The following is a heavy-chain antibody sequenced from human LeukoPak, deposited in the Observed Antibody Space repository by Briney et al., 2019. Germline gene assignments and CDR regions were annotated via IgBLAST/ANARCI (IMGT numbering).Heavy chain of an antibody. CDR3: ARAVDTAMVQGNAFDI. CDR1: GFILRSYA. D-gene: IGHD5-18*01. Sequence: GGSLRLSCAASGFILRSYAMSWVRQAPGKGLEWVSGISWNGGSIGYADSVKGRFTISRDNAKNSLYLQMNSLRAEDMALYYCARAVDTAMVQGNAFDIWGQGTMVTVSS. CDR2: ISWNGGSI. V-gene: IGHV3-9*03. J-gene: IGHJ3*02.